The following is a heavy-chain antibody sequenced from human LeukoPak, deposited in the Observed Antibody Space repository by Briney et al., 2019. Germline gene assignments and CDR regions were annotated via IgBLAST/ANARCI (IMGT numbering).Heavy chain of an antibody. CDR3: ARPPNLYSGSYYFDY. Sequence: ASVKVSCKASGYTFTSYGISWVRQAPGQGLEWMGWISAYNGNTNYAQKLQGRVTMTTDASTSTAYMELRSLRSDDTAVYYCARPPNLYSGSYYFDYWGQGTLVTVSS. CDR2: ISAYNGNT. J-gene: IGHJ4*02. D-gene: IGHD1-26*01. V-gene: IGHV1-18*01. CDR1: GYTFTSYG.